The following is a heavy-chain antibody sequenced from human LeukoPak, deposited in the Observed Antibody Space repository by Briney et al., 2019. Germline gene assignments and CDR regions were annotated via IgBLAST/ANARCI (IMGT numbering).Heavy chain of an antibody. CDR2: IWYDGSNK. D-gene: IGHD5-12*01. CDR1: GFTFNNYG. V-gene: IGHV3-33*01. J-gene: IGHJ4*02. CDR3: ARDYIVTTMKGFDY. Sequence: PGGSLRLSCAASGFTFNNYGMHWVRQAPGKGLEWVAVIWYDGSNKYLGDSVKGRFTISRDNSKNTLYLQMNSLRAEDTAIYYCARDYIVTTMKGFDYWGEGTLVTVSS.